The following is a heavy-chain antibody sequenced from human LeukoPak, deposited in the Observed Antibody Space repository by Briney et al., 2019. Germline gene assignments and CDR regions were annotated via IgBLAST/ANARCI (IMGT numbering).Heavy chain of an antibody. V-gene: IGHV3-33*01. CDR2: IWYDGSNK. Sequence: PGRSLRLSCAASGFTFSGYGMHWVRRAPGKGLEWVAVIWYDGSNKYYADSVKGRFTISRDNSKNTLYLQMNSLRAEDTAVYYCARGDYYDSSGYYGFDPWGPGTLVTVSS. D-gene: IGHD3-22*01. J-gene: IGHJ5*02. CDR3: ARGDYYDSSGYYGFDP. CDR1: GFTFSGYG.